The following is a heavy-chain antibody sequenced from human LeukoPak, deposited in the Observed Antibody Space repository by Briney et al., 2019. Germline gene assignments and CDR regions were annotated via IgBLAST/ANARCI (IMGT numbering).Heavy chain of an antibody. CDR2: INTDGSSL. Sequence: GGSLRLSCAASGFTFSSYWMYWVRQAPGKGPVWVARINTDGSSLNYADSVKGRFTISRDNAKNTLYLQMNSLGAEDTVVYYCARRINYYDSSGYYYVRYFDSWGQGTLVAVSS. V-gene: IGHV3-74*01. CDR1: GFTFSSYW. J-gene: IGHJ4*02. CDR3: ARRINYYDSSGYYYVRYFDS. D-gene: IGHD3-22*01.